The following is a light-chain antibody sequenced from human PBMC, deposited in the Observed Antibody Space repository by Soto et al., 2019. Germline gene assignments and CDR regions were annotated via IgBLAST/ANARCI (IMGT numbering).Light chain of an antibody. V-gene: IGKV3-20*01. CDR3: QRYDSLRT. CDR1: QSVSNDY. CDR2: GAS. J-gene: IGKJ1*01. Sequence: EMVLTQSPGTLSLSPGDRATLSCRASQSVSNDYVAWVQQKPGQTPRLLIYGASNRATGIPDRFSGSGSGTDFTLTITRLEAEDFAMYYCQRYDSLRTFGQGTKVDIK.